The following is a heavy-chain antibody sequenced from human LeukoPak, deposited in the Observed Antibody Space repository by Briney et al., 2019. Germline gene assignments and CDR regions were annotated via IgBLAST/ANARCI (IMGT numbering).Heavy chain of an antibody. CDR1: GYTFTSYG. D-gene: IGHD3-22*01. CDR3: ARHTAYYYDSSGYYRY. V-gene: IGHV1-18*01. Sequence: ASMKVSCKASGYTFTSYGISWVRQAPGQGLEWMGWISAYNGNTNYAQKLQGRVTMTTDTSTSTAYMELRSLRSDDTAVYYCARHTAYYYDSSGYYRYWGQGTLVTVSS. J-gene: IGHJ4*02. CDR2: ISAYNGNT.